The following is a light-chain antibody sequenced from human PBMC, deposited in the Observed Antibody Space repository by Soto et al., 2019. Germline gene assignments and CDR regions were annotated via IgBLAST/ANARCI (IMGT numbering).Light chain of an antibody. V-gene: IGKV3-11*01. CDR1: QSVSSY. CDR2: DAS. J-gene: IGKJ4*01. Sequence: EIVLTQSPVTLSLSPGERATLSCRASQSVSSYLAWYQQKPGLAPRLLIYDASNKATGVPPRFSGSGSGTDFTLTINSLDPEDFAVYFCQQLSNWPLTFGGGTKVEIK. CDR3: QQLSNWPLT.